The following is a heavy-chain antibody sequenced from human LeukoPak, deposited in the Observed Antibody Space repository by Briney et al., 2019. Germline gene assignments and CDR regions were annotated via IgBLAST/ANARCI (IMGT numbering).Heavy chain of an antibody. CDR3: AKGDKMLTWRRTYNRFDP. D-gene: IGHD3-16*01. J-gene: IGHJ5*02. Sequence: GRSLRLSCAASRFTFSGYAMHWVRQAPGKGLDWVAFIHHDGSNKYYADSVRGRFTISRDNSKNTLYLQMNSLRAEDTAVYFCAKGDKMLTWRRTYNRFDPWGQGTLVTVSS. CDR2: IHHDGSNK. V-gene: IGHV3-30*02. CDR1: RFTFSGYA.